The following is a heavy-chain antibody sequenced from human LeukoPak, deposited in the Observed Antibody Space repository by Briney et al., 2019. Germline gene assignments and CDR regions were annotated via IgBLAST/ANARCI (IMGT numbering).Heavy chain of an antibody. V-gene: IGHV3-21*01. J-gene: IGHJ2*01. CDR1: GITFSYYN. CDR2: ITSSSSYT. CDR3: ARVAEGDSYWYFGL. Sequence: GGSLRLFCAASGITFSYYNMNWVRQAPGKGLEWVSSITSSSSYTYYADSVKGRFTLSRDNAKNSLYLQMNSLRAEDTAVYYCARVAEGDSYWYFGLWGRGTLVTVSS. D-gene: IGHD2-21*02.